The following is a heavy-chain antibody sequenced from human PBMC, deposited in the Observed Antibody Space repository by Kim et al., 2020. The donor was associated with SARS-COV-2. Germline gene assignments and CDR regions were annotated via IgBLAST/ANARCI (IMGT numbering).Heavy chain of an antibody. D-gene: IGHD3-16*01. Sequence: GSLRLSCATSGFTFSAYDMNWVRQAPGKGLEWLSFITKSSTTIYYADSVEGRFTISRDNAKNSLFLQMNSLRDEDTALYYCVRDRMGGAFDMWGQGTVV. CDR3: VRDRMGGAFDM. CDR1: GFTFSAYD. V-gene: IGHV3-48*02. CDR2: ITKSSTTI. J-gene: IGHJ3*02.